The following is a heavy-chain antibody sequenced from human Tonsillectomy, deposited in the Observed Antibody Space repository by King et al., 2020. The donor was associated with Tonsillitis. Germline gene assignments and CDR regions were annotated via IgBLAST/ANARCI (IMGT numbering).Heavy chain of an antibody. V-gene: IGHV3-74*01. D-gene: IGHD1-26*01. CDR2: INSDGSNT. Sequence: VQLVESGGGLVQPGGSLRLSCAASGFTFSSYWMHWVRQAPGKGLVWVSQINSDGSNTRYADSVKGRFTISRDNAKNTLYLQMNSLRAEDTAVYYCSRGIVGATIGDYWGQGTLVTVSS. CDR1: GFTFSSYW. CDR3: SRGIVGATIGDY. J-gene: IGHJ4*02.